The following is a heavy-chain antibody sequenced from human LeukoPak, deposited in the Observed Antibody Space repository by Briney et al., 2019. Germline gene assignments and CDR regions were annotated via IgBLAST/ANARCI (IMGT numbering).Heavy chain of an antibody. V-gene: IGHV3-23*01. Sequence: GSLRLSFAASGFTFSNYAMSWVRPAPGQGLGMVSGISGSGGSTDYADSVKGRFTISRDTSKNTLYLQMNILRAEDTAVYYCAKDPGGIGPAFALWGPGTMVTVSS. CDR2: ISGSGGST. J-gene: IGHJ3*01. CDR1: GFTFSNYA. CDR3: AKDPGGIGPAFAL. D-gene: IGHD3-16*01.